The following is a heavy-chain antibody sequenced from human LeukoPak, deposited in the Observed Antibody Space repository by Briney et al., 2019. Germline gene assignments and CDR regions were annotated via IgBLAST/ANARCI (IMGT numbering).Heavy chain of an antibody. CDR1: EFTFSIYG. Sequence: PGGSLRLSCAASEFTFSIYGMHWVRQAPGKGLEWVAVISFDGGNKVYADSVKGRATISRDNSKNTLSLQMNSLRAEDTAAYYCAKEKGSGSYYNYQYGMDVWGQGTTVTVSS. CDR2: ISFDGGNK. J-gene: IGHJ6*02. CDR3: AKEKGSGSYYNYQYGMDV. D-gene: IGHD3-10*01. V-gene: IGHV3-30*18.